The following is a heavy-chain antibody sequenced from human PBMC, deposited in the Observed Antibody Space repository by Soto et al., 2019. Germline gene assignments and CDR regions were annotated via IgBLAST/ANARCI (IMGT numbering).Heavy chain of an antibody. V-gene: IGHV3-23*01. Sequence: PGGSLILSCASSGFTFSSYAMSWVRQAPGKGLEWVSAISGSGGSTYYADSVKGRFTISRDNSKNTLYLQMNSLRAEDTAVYYCAKSQGEAYYYYGMDVWGQGTTVTVSS. J-gene: IGHJ6*02. CDR3: AKSQGEAYYYYGMDV. CDR2: ISGSGGST. D-gene: IGHD3-10*01. CDR1: GFTFSSYA.